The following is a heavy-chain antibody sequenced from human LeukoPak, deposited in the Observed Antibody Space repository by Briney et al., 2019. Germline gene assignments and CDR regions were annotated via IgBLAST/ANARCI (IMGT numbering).Heavy chain of an antibody. D-gene: IGHD3-10*01. CDR2: ITNNADTT. Sequence: GGSLRLSCSASGFTFTAYSMYWVRQAPGKGLEYVSGITNNADTTYYADSVKGRFTISRDNSKNTLYLQMSSLRAEDTAVYSCVKGWVRGVLNYWGQGTLVTVSS. CDR1: GFTFTAYS. CDR3: VKGWVRGVLNY. J-gene: IGHJ4*02. V-gene: IGHV3-64D*06.